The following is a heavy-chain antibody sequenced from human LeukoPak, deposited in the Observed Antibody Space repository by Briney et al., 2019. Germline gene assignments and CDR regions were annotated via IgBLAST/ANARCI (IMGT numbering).Heavy chain of an antibody. J-gene: IGHJ4*02. V-gene: IGHV1-2*02. CDR1: GYTFTGYY. D-gene: IGHD3-16*02. Sequence: GASVKVSCKASGYTFTGYYMHWVRQAPGQGLEWMGWINPNSGGTNYAQKFQGRVTMTRDTSISTAYMELSRLRSDDTAVYYCARELRLGELSRYYFDYWGQGTLVTVSS. CDR2: INPNSGGT. CDR3: ARELRLGELSRYYFDY.